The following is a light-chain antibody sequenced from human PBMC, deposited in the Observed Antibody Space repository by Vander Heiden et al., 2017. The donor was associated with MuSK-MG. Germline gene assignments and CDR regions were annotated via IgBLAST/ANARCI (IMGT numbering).Light chain of an antibody. V-gene: IGLV3-1*01. CDR3: QSWDSSTMI. J-gene: IGLJ2*01. Sequence: SYELTQPPSVSVSPGQTASITCPGDKLGNKFASWYQQKPGQSPILIIYHDSQRTSGIPGRFSGSNSGNTATLTISGTQAMDEADYYCQSWDSSTMIVGGGTKLTVL. CDR1: KLGNKF. CDR2: HDS.